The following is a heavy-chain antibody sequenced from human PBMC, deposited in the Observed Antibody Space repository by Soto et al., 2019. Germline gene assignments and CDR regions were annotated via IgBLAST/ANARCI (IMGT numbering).Heavy chain of an antibody. CDR3: AKRTSGTTWGESDY. CDR2: ISPNSGRA. D-gene: IGHD4-17*01. CDR1: GYTFSKYD. V-gene: IGHV1-18*04. Sequence: QVQLVQSGAEMKRPGASVKVSCKASGYTFSKYDVSWVRQAPGQGLEWLGLISPNSGRASYSEKFQGRVTMSTDTPTTTAYLELRSLRSDDTAVYYCAKRTSGTTWGESDYWGQGTLVTVSS. J-gene: IGHJ4*02.